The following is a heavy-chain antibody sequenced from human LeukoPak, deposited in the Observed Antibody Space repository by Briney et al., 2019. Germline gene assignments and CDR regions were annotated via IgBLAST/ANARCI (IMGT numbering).Heavy chain of an antibody. J-gene: IGHJ4*02. CDR2: IYYSGST. D-gene: IGHD3-22*01. V-gene: IGHV4-59*12. CDR1: GGSISSYY. Sequence: SETLSLTCTVSGGSISSYYWSWIRQPPGKGLEWIGYIYYSGSTNYNPSLKSRVTTSVDTSKNQFSLKLSSVTAADTAVYYCAVGGGYHFDYWGQGTLVTVSS. CDR3: AVGGGYHFDY.